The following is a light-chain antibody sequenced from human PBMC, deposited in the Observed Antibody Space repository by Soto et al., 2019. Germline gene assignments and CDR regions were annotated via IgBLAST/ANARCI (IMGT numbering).Light chain of an antibody. CDR3: QQYDHLPIT. CDR1: QDIAAY. V-gene: IGKV1-12*01. Sequence: DIQVTQSPSYMSTSVGDRITITCRASQDIAAYLAWYQHKPGRAPELLIHAASSLQSGVPSRFSGSGSGTDFTFTISSLQPEDFATYHCQQYDHLPITFGQGTRLEIK. J-gene: IGKJ5*01. CDR2: AAS.